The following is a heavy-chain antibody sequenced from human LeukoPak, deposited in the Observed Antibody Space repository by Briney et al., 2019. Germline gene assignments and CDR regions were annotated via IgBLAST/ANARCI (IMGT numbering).Heavy chain of an antibody. J-gene: IGHJ5*02. CDR3: ARGYCTTTDCCCNWFDP. V-gene: IGHV4-34*01. Sequence: SETLSLTCAVYGGSFSGYYWSWIRQSPGKGLEWIGEINHSGSTNYNPSLKSRVTISVDTSKNQFSLKLSSVTAADTAVYSCARGYCTTTDCCCNWFDPWGQGTLVTVSS. D-gene: IGHD2-2*01. CDR1: GGSFSGYY. CDR2: INHSGST.